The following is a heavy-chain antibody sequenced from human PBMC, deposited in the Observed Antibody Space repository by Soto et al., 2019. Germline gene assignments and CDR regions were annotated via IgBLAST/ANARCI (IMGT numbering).Heavy chain of an antibody. CDR2: INHSGST. V-gene: IGHV4-34*01. D-gene: IGHD1-7*01. CDR3: ARGRGTGTTYYYYGMDV. CDR1: GGSFSGYY. J-gene: IGHJ6*02. Sequence: ASETLSLTCAVYGGSFSGYYWSWIRQPPWKGLEWIGEINHSGSTNYNPSLKSRVTISVDTSKNQFSLKLSSVTAADTAVYYCARGRGTGTTYYYYGMDVWGQGTTVTVSS.